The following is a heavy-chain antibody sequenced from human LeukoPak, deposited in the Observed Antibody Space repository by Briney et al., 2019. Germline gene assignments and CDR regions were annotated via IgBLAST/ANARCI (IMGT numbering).Heavy chain of an antibody. CDR2: ISYDGSNK. CDR1: GFTFSSYG. J-gene: IGHJ4*02. D-gene: IGHD1-26*01. Sequence: GRSLRLSCAASGFTFSSYGMHWVRQAPGKGLEWVAVISYDGSNKYYADSVKGRFTISRDNSKNTLYLQMNSLRAEDTAVYYCAKDQSGSRGLDYWGQGTLVTVSS. CDR3: AKDQSGSRGLDY. V-gene: IGHV3-30*18.